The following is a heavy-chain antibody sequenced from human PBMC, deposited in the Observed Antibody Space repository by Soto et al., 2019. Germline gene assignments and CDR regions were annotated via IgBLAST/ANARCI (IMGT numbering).Heavy chain of an antibody. CDR1: GFTFSSYF. J-gene: IGHJ4*02. D-gene: IGHD3-10*01. CDR3: ANYGSGIPF. V-gene: IGHV3-74*01. CDR2: ISADGSGT. Sequence: GGSLRLSCATSGFTFSSYFMHWVRQAPGKGLVWLSRISADGSGTIYADSVKGRFTISRDNAKNTLYLQMNSLRAEDTAVYYRANYGSGIPFWGQGTLLTVSS.